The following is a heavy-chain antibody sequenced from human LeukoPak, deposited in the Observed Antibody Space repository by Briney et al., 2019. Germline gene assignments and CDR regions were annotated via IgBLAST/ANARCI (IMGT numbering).Heavy chain of an antibody. V-gene: IGHV3-23*01. CDR1: GFIFNNYG. D-gene: IGHD3-22*01. J-gene: IGHJ4*02. CDR3: AKGSSGYFFDL. Sequence: GGSLSLSCAASGFIFNNYGLVWVRQAPGKGLEWISAISNDGGGTTYADFVKGRFSVSRDNSKNTLFLQMNSLRAEDTALYYCAKGSSGYFFDLWGQGTLVTVSS. CDR2: ISNDGGGT.